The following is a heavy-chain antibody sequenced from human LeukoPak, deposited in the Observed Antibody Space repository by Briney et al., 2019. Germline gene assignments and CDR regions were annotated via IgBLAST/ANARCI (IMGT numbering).Heavy chain of an antibody. CDR2: ISYDGSNK. J-gene: IGHJ6*04. D-gene: IGHD3-10*02. V-gene: IGHV3-30*18. CDR1: GFTFSSYG. Sequence: GRSLRLSCAASGFTFSSYGMHWVRQAPGKGLEWVAVISYDGSNKYNADSVKGRFTISRDNAKNSLYLQMNSLRAEDTAVYYCAELGITMIGGVWGKGTTVTISS. CDR3: AELGITMIGGV.